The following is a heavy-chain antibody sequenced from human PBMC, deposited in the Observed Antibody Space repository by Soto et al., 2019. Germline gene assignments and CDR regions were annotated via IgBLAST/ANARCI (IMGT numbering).Heavy chain of an antibody. Sequence: SETLSLTCTVSGGSISGYYWSWIRQPPGKGLEWIGYIYYSGSTNYNPSLKSRVTISLDTSKNHFSLKLSSVTAADTAVYYCARLVTGFYYYMHVSGQGTTVTVS. V-gene: IGHV4-59*08. CDR1: GGSISGYY. J-gene: IGHJ6*03. CDR2: IYYSGST. D-gene: IGHD5-18*01. CDR3: ARLVTGFYYYMHV.